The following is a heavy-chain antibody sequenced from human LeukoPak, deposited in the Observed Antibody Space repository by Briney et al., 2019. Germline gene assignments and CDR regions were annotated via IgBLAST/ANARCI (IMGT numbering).Heavy chain of an antibody. D-gene: IGHD3-3*01. CDR3: ARGTSGYDFWSGFDY. CDR1: GVSISSYY. Sequence: PSETLSLTCTVPGVSISSYYWSWIRQSPGKGLEWIGYIHYSGNSNYNPSLKSRVTMSVDTSKNQFSLKLSSVKVADTAVYYCARGTSGYDFWSGFDYWGQGTLVTVSS. CDR2: IHYSGNS. V-gene: IGHV4-59*12. J-gene: IGHJ4*02.